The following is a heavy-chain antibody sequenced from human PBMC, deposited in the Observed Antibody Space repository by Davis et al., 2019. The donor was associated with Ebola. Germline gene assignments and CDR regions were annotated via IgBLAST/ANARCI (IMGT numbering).Heavy chain of an antibody. CDR1: GFTFDDYA. D-gene: IGHD6-6*01. CDR3: AKDLGVPYGMDV. Sequence: PGGSLRLSCAASGFTFDDYAMHWVRQAPGKGLEWVSGISWNSGSIGYADSVKGRFTISRDNAKNSLYLQMNSLRAEDTAVYYCAKDLGVPYGMDVWGQGTTVTVSS. V-gene: IGHV3-9*01. J-gene: IGHJ6*02. CDR2: ISWNSGSI.